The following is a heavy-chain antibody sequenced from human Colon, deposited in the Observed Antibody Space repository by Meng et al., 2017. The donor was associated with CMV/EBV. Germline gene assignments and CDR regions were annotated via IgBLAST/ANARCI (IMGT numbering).Heavy chain of an antibody. V-gene: IGHV3-23*01. D-gene: IGHD1-14*01. Sequence: WGSLRLSCAASGVTFNRNCMSWVRQAPGKGLEWVSGINGVGDTTYYADSVKGRFTISRDNAKNSLYLQMNSLRADDTAVYYCARDHGGGWITPHYGMDVWGQGTTVTVSS. CDR2: INGVGDTT. CDR3: ARDHGGGWITPHYGMDV. CDR1: GVTFNRNC. J-gene: IGHJ6*02.